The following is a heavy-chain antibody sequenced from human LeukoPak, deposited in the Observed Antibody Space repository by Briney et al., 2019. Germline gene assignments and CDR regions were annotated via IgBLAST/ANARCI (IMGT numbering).Heavy chain of an antibody. J-gene: IGHJ6*03. CDR2: IYYSRST. V-gene: IGHV4-59*01. D-gene: IGHD4-17*01. CDR3: ARDHTVTQPRKTYYSYYMDV. Sequence: PSETLSLTCTVSGGSFSSYYWSWIRQPPGKGLEWIGYIYYSRSTNYNPSLKSRVTISVDTSKNPLSLKLSSVTAADTDVYYCARDHTVTQPRKTYYSYYMDVWGKGTTVTVSS. CDR1: GGSFSSYY.